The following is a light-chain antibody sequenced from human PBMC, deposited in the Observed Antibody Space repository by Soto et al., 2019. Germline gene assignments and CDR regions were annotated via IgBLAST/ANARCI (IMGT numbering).Light chain of an antibody. V-gene: IGKV1-33*01. Sequence: IQMTQSPYSLSSSGGERVNSTCQPSQDINNYLNWYQQIPGKAPKLLIYDASNLETVVPSRFGGSGSGTDFTFRIISCQSDYIAPYYCQRYEKLPWTFGQATKVAVK. J-gene: IGKJ1*01. CDR3: QRYEKLPWT. CDR2: DAS. CDR1: QDINNY.